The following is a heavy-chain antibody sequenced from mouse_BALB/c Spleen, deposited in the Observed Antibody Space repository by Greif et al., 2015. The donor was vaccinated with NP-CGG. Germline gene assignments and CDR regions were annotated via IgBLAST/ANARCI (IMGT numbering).Heavy chain of an antibody. CDR2: ILPGSGST. CDR1: GYTFSSYW. Sequence: VKVVDSGAELMKPGASVKISCKATGYTFSSYWIEWVKQRPGHGLEWIGEILPGSGSTNYNEKFKGKATFTADTSSNTAYMQLSSLTSEDSAVYYCARWLLRRGYAMDYWGQGTSVTVSS. J-gene: IGHJ4*01. D-gene: IGHD2-3*01. CDR3: ARWLLRRGYAMDY. V-gene: IGHV1-9*01.